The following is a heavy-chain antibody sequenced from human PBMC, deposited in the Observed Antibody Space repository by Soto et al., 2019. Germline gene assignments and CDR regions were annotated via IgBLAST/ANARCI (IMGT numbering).Heavy chain of an antibody. V-gene: IGHV3-23*01. J-gene: IGHJ3*01. CDR2: ISASGGST. D-gene: IGHD3-3*01. CDR3: AKDSAWSGFPYSAFDL. CDR1: GFTFSTYA. Sequence: LRLSCAASGFTFSTYAMSWVRQAPGKGLEWVSGISASGGSTYYAQNVRGRFTISRDNSKNTLYVQMNSLRAGDTAIYYCAKDSAWSGFPYSAFDLWGQGTMVTV.